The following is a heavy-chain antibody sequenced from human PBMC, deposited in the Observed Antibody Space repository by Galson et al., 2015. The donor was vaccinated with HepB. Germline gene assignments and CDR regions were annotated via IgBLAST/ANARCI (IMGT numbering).Heavy chain of an antibody. D-gene: IGHD3-22*01. V-gene: IGHV1-69*13. CDR3: ARQYNTNGYYPY. J-gene: IGHJ4*02. CDR1: GGTFSSHT. CDR2: IIPMFGSG. Sequence: SVKVSCKASGGTFSSHTISWVRQAPGQGLEWMGGIIPMFGSGNYAQKFQGRVTITADESKSTTYTELSSLRSDDTAIYYCARQYNTNGYYPYWGQGTLVTVSS.